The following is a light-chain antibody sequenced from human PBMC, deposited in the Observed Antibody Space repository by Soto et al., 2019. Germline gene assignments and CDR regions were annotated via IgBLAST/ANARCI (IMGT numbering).Light chain of an antibody. Sequence: QSVLTQSSSASASLGSSVKLTCTLSSGHSSYIIAWHQQQPGKAPRYLMKLEGSGSYNKGSGVPDRFSGSSSGADRYLTISNLQSEDEADYYCATWDSNTVVFGGGTKVTVL. CDR2: LEGSGSY. CDR1: SGHSSYI. CDR3: ATWDSNTVV. V-gene: IGLV4-60*03. J-gene: IGLJ2*01.